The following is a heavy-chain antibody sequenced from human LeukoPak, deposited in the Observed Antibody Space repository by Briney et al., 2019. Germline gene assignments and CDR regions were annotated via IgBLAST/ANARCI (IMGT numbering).Heavy chain of an antibody. D-gene: IGHD1-26*01. CDR3: ARVGATEDYFDY. V-gene: IGHV3-21*01. Sequence: GESLRLSCAASGFTFSSYSMNWVRQAPGKGLEWVSSISSSSSYIYYADSVKGRFTISRDNAKNSLYLQMNSLRAEDTAVYYCARVGATEDYFDYWGQGTLVTVSS. CDR2: ISSSSSYI. CDR1: GFTFSSYS. J-gene: IGHJ4*02.